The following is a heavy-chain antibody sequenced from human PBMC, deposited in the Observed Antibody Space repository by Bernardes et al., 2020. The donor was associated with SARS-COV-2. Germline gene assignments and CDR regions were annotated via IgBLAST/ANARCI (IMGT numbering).Heavy chain of an antibody. Sequence: SVKVSCKASGGTFSSYAISWVRQAPGQGLEWMGGIIPIFGTANYAQKFQGRVTITADKSTSTAYMELSSLRSEDTAVYYCAREETYYDSSGYYTHFDYWGQGTLVTVSS. CDR1: GGTFSSYA. CDR3: AREETYYDSSGYYTHFDY. CDR2: IIPIFGTA. V-gene: IGHV1-69*06. D-gene: IGHD3-22*01. J-gene: IGHJ4*02.